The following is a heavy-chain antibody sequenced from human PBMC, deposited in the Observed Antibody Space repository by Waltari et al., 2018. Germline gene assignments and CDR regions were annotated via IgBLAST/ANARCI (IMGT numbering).Heavy chain of an antibody. CDR1: GGSISSGSYY. J-gene: IGHJ6*02. CDR3: ARVGAIMEV. Sequence: QVQLQESGPGLVKPSQTLSLTCTVSGGSISSGSYYWSWIRQPAGKGLEWIGYIYTSGSTNYNPSLKSRVTISVDTSKNQFSLKLSSVTAADTAVYYCARVGAIMEVWGQGTTVTVSS. V-gene: IGHV4-61*09. D-gene: IGHD1-26*01. CDR2: IYTSGST.